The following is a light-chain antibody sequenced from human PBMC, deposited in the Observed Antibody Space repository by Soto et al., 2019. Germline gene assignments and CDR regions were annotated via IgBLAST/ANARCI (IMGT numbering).Light chain of an antibody. CDR2: GAS. J-gene: IGKJ5*01. CDR1: QSVSSSY. CDR3: QQYGSSPIT. V-gene: IGKV3-20*01. Sequence: EIVLTQSPGTLALSPGERATLSCRASQSVSSSYLAWYQQKPGQAPRLLIYGASSRATGIPDRFSGSGSGXXXXXXIXXXXXXXXAVYYCQQYGSSPITFGQGTRLEIK.